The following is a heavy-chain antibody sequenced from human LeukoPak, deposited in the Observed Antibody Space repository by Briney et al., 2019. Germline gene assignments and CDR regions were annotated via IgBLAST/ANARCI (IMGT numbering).Heavy chain of an antibody. J-gene: IGHJ4*02. Sequence: ASETLSLTCAVYGGSFSGYYWSWIRQPPGKGLEWIGEINHSGSTNYNPSLKSRVTISVDTSKNQFSLKLSSVTAADTAVYYCARVPYCSGRSCPFGDDYWGQGTLVTVSS. CDR3: ARVPYCSGRSCPFGDDY. CDR1: GGSFSGYY. D-gene: IGHD2-15*01. CDR2: INHSGST. V-gene: IGHV4-34*01.